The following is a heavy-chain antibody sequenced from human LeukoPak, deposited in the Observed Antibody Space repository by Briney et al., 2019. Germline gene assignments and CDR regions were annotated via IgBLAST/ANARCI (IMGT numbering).Heavy chain of an antibody. CDR2: TYNSGST. V-gene: IGHV4-59*02. D-gene: IGHD1-26*01. CDR3: ARDRGEGRERPFDY. J-gene: IGHJ4*02. Sequence: SGTLSLTCTVSGASVNTDYWSWIRQPPGKGLEWIGYTYNSGSTNYNPSLKSRVTISVDTSKNHFSLRLTSVTAADTAMYYCARDRGEGRERPFDYWGRGTLVTVSS. CDR1: GASVNTDY.